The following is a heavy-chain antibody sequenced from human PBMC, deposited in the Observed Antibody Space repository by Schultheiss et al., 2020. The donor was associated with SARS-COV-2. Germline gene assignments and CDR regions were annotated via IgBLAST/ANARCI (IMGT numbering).Heavy chain of an antibody. CDR2: INPNSGGT. J-gene: IGHJ4*02. CDR1: GYTFTSYD. CDR3: AARYCSRRGCYAIDY. V-gene: IGHV1-2*02. Sequence: ASVKVSCKASGYTFTSYDINWVRQAPGQGLEWMGWINPNSGGTNYAQKFQGRVTMTRDTSTSTAYMELRSLRSEDTAVYYCAARYCSRRGCYAIDYWGQGTLVTVSS. D-gene: IGHD2-15*01.